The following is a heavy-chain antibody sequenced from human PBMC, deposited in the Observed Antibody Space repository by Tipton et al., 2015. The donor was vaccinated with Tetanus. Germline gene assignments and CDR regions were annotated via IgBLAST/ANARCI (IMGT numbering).Heavy chain of an antibody. D-gene: IGHD2-2*01. V-gene: IGHV4-59*12. CDR3: ARGSDIVVVPGVTRADWFDP. CDR1: GGSISNYY. J-gene: IGHJ5*02. CDR2: IYYSGDT. Sequence: TLSLTCTVSGGSISNYYWNWIRQSPGKGLEWLGNIYYSGDTDYNPSLKSRVTISVDTSKNQFSLKLTSVTAADTAMYYCARGSDIVVVPGVTRADWFDPWGQGTLVTVSS.